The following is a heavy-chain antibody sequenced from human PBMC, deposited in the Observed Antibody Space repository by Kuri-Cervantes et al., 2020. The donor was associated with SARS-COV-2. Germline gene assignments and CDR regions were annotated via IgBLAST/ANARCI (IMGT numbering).Heavy chain of an antibody. CDR3: ARFRSHCSGGSCYPNYYYYGMDV. Sequence: ASVKVSCKASGYTFTSYDINWVRQATGQGLEWMGWMNPNSGNTGYAQKFQGRVTITADKSTSTAYMELSSLRSEDTAVYYCARFRSHCSGGSCYPNYYYYGMDVWGQGTTVTVSS. CDR2: MNPNSGNT. CDR1: GYTFTSYD. V-gene: IGHV1-8*01. D-gene: IGHD2-15*01. J-gene: IGHJ6*02.